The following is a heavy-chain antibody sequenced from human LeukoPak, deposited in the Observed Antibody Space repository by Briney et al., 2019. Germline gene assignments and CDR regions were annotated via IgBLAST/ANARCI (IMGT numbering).Heavy chain of an antibody. CDR1: GYTFTGYY. Sequence: GASVKVSCKASGYTFTGYYMHWVRQAPGQGLEWMGWINPNSGDTDYAQKFQGRVTMTRDTSISTTHMEVTGLRSDDAAVYYCARWDGYSSSPDYWSQGTLVTVSS. CDR2: INPNSGDT. D-gene: IGHD6-13*01. J-gene: IGHJ4*02. V-gene: IGHV1-2*02. CDR3: ARWDGYSSSPDY.